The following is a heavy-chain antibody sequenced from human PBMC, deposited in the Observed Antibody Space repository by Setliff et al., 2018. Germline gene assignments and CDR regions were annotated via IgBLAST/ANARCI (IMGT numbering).Heavy chain of an antibody. D-gene: IGHD5-12*01. V-gene: IGHV4-59*12. CDR1: GGSISSSY. Sequence: SETLSLTCTVSGGSISSSYWSWIRQPPGKGLEWIGFIHYSGSTNYNPSLKSRVTISVDTSKNQFSLNIDSVTAADTAVYYCARESRFGYSGYDCAFDFWGQGMLVTVSS. CDR2: IHYSGST. J-gene: IGHJ4*02. CDR3: ARESRFGYSGYDCAFDF.